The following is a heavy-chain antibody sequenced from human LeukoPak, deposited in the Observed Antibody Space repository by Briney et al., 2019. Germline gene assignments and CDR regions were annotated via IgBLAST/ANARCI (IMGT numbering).Heavy chain of an antibody. CDR2: MYYGATI. J-gene: IGHJ6*02. CDR3: ARGFSGKQWPTRRSSDGMDV. Sequence: SETLSLTCTVSGGSISSGGYYWGWIRQPPGKGLEWIGNMYYGATIHYNPSLKSRLTISVDTSKNQFSLRLNSVTAADTAVYYCARGFSGKQWPTRRSSDGMDVWGQGTTVTVSS. V-gene: IGHV4-39*07. D-gene: IGHD6-19*01. CDR1: GGSISSGGYY.